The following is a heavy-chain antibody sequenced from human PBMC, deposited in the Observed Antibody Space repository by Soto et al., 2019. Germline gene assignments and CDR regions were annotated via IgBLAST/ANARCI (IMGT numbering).Heavy chain of an antibody. CDR1: GGSISSGDYY. D-gene: IGHD3-22*01. Sequence: TLSLTCTVSGGSISSGDYYWSWIRQPPGKGLEWIGYIYYSGSTYYNPSLKSRVTISVDTSKNQFSLKLSSVTAADTAVYYCAREGVIVVVSAFDIWGQGTMVTVS. CDR3: AREGVIVVVSAFDI. J-gene: IGHJ3*02. CDR2: IYYSGST. V-gene: IGHV4-30-4*01.